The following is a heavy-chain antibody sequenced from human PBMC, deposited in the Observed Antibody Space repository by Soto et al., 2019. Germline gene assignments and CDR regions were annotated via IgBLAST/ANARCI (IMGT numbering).Heavy chain of an antibody. CDR2: IWYDGSNK. CDR1: GFTFSSYG. J-gene: IGHJ6*02. CDR3: ARGYYDFWSGQTDGMDV. V-gene: IGHV3-33*01. D-gene: IGHD3-3*01. Sequence: LRLSCAASGFTFSSYGMHWVRQAPGKGLEWVAVIWYDGSNKYYADSVKGRFTISRDNSKNTLYLQMNSLRAEDTAVYYCARGYYDFWSGQTDGMDVWGQGTTVTVSS.